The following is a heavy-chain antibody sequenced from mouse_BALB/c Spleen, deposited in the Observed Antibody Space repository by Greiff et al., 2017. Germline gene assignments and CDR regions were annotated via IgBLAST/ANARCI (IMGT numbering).Heavy chain of an antibody. CDR2: ISSGGSYT. CDR1: GFTFSSYT. V-gene: IGHV5-6-4*01. Sequence: EVKLMESGGGLVKPGGSLKLSCAASGFTFSSYTMSWVRQTPEKRLEWVATISSGGSYTYYPDSVKGRFTISRDNAKNTLYLQMSSLKSEDTAMYYCTREGGYDYDRYFDVWGAGTTVTVSS. J-gene: IGHJ1*01. CDR3: TREGGYDYDRYFDV. D-gene: IGHD2-4*01.